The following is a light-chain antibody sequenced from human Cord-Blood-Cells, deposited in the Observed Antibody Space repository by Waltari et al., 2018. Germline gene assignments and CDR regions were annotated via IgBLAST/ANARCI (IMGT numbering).Light chain of an antibody. J-gene: IGKJ5*01. CDR1: QSVSSSY. V-gene: IGKV3-20*01. Sequence: EIVLTQSPGTLSLSPGERATLSCWASQSVSSSYLAWYQQKPGQAPRLLIYGASSRATGIPDRFSGSGSGTDFTLTISRLEPEDFAVYYCQQYGSSPPSITFGQGTRLEIK. CDR3: QQYGSSPPSIT. CDR2: GAS.